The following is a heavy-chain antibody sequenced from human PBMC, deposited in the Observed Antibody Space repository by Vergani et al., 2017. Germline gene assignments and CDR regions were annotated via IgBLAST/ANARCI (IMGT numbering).Heavy chain of an antibody. CDR3: ASRRPGLNLGSKSNAGTFDS. D-gene: IGHD2-8*01. CDR2: ITAIGSA. J-gene: IGHJ4*02. CDR1: GGSLSGYF. V-gene: IGHV4-34*02. Sequence: QVHLQQRGAGVLRPSETLSLTCGDIGGSLSGYFWSWIRQSPGRGLEWIGEITAIGSAKYSPSATSRVTISVDTSRGEFTLTVTSVTAADTGLYFCASRRPGLNLGSKSNAGTFDSWGQGTLVTVSS.